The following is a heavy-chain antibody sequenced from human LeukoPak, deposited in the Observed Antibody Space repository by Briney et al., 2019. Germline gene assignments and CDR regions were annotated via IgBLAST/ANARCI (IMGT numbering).Heavy chain of an antibody. V-gene: IGHV1-18*01. CDR1: GYTFTSYG. CDR3: ARDYYDSSGYYYGSVFFDY. D-gene: IGHD3-22*01. J-gene: IGHJ4*02. CDR2: ISAYNGNT. Sequence: ASVKVSCKASGYTFTSYGISWVRQAPGQGLEWMGWISAYNGNTNYAQKLQGRVTMTTDTSTSTAYMELRSLRSDDTAVYYCARDYYDSSGYYYGSVFFDYWGQGTLVTVSS.